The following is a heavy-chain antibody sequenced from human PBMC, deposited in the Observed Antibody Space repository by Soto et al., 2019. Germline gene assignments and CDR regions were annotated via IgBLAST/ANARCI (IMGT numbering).Heavy chain of an antibody. CDR1: GYTFTTYG. D-gene: IGHD2-2*01. V-gene: IGHV1-18*01. CDR2: ISGNNDRP. J-gene: IGHJ4*02. Sequence: ASVKVSCKPSGYTFTTYGINWVRQAPGQGLEWMGWISGNNDRPLYAQKFQGRVTLTTDPSTSTAYMELRSLRSDDTALYYCVRDDCVSSTCYQGDYWGQGTVVTVSS. CDR3: VRDDCVSSTCYQGDY.